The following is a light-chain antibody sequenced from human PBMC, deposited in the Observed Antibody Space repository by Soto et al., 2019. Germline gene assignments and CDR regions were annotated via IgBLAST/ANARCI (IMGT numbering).Light chain of an antibody. V-gene: IGKV3-11*01. CDR3: HQRQSWPRT. CDR2: LAA. CDR1: QAVNTR. Sequence: EIVLTQSPATLSSFPGDRVTLSCRASQAVNTRLAWYQHKRGQAPRLLIYLAANRAAGVPARFSGSGSGTDFTLTISDVEPEDFAVDYCHQRQSWPRTFGQGTKVGIK. J-gene: IGKJ1*01.